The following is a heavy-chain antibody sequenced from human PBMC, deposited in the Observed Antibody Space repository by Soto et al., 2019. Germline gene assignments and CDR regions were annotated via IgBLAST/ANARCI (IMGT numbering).Heavy chain of an antibody. Sequence: QVQLVQSGAEVKKPGSSVKVSCKASGGSFSSYAISWVRQAPGQGLEWMGGIIPIFGTANYALKFQGRVRITADISTSTAYMELSSLRSEDTAVYYCARDPRGIAAAGDYWGQGTLVTVSS. V-gene: IGHV1-69*06. CDR1: GGSFSSYA. J-gene: IGHJ4*02. CDR2: IIPIFGTA. D-gene: IGHD6-13*01. CDR3: ARDPRGIAAAGDY.